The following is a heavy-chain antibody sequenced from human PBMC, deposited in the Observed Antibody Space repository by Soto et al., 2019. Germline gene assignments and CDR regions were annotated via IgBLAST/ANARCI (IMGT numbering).Heavy chain of an antibody. D-gene: IGHD3-22*01. CDR3: ARGWGYDSTDYYYAY. V-gene: IGHV1-69*01. Sequence: QVQLVQSGAEVRKPGSSVRVSCKASGGSFNRHTISWVRQAPGQGLEWMGGIIPIFGTANHAQKFQGRVTIIADESTSTVEKELSSLRSDDTAIYYCARGWGYDSTDYYYAYWGQGTLVIVSS. CDR1: GGSFNRHT. CDR2: IIPIFGTA. J-gene: IGHJ4*02.